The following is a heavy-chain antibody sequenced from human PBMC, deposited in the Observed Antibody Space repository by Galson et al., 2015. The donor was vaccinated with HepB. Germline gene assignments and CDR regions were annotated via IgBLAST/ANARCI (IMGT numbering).Heavy chain of an antibody. CDR1: GGSFSGYY. Sequence: ETPSLTCAVYGGSFSGYYWSWIRQPPGKGLEWIGYIYDSGSTNYNPSLKSRVSISVDTSKNQFSLKLSSVTAADTAVYYCARGSRSPYYDSSGTYYFDYWGQGTLVTVSS. CDR2: IYDSGST. V-gene: IGHV4-59*08. CDR3: ARGSRSPYYDSSGTYYFDY. D-gene: IGHD3-22*01. J-gene: IGHJ4*02.